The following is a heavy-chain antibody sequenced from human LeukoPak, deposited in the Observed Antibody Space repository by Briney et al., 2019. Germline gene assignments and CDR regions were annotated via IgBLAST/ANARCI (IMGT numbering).Heavy chain of an antibody. V-gene: IGHV3-74*01. CDR1: GFTLNSYW. D-gene: IGHD1-26*01. J-gene: IGHJ4*02. CDR2: INSDGSST. CDR3: ARERQGVGATKDY. Sequence: PGGSLRLSCAASGFTLNSYWMHWVRQAPGKGLVWVSRINSDGSSTSYADSVKGRFTISRDNAKNTLYLQMNSLRAEDTAVYYCARERQGVGATKDYWGQGTLVTVSS.